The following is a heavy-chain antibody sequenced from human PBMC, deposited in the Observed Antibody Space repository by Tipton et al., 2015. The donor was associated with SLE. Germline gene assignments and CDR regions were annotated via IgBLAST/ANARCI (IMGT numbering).Heavy chain of an antibody. CDR3: ARVYILGYFDY. CDR1: GGSFSGYY. J-gene: IGHJ4*02. V-gene: IGHV4-34*01. Sequence: TLSLTCAVYGGSFSGYYWSWIRQPPGKGLEWIGEINHSGSTNYNPSLKSRVTISVDTSKNQFSLKLSSVTAADTAVYYCARVYILGYFDYWGQGTLVTVSS. D-gene: IGHD3-9*01. CDR2: INHSGST.